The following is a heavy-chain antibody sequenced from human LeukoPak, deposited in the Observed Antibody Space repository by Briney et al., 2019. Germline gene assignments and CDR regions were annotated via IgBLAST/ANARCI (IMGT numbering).Heavy chain of an antibody. J-gene: IGHJ4*02. V-gene: IGHV1-69*13. D-gene: IGHD6-13*01. CDR2: IIPIFGTA. Sequence: ASVKVSCKASGGTFSSYAISWVRQAPGQGLEWMGGIIPIFGTANYAQKFQGRVTITADESTSTAYMELSSLRSEDTAVYYCAKKGIAAADSFDYWGQGTLVTVSS. CDR1: GGTFSSYA. CDR3: AKKGIAAADSFDY.